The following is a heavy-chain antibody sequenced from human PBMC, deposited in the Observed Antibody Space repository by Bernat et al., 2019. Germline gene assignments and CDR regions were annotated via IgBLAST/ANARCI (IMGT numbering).Heavy chain of an antibody. V-gene: IGHV3-30*18. CDR2: ISYDGSNK. Sequence: QVQLVESGGGVVQPGRSLRLSCAASGFTFSSYGMHWVRQAPGKGLEWVAVISYDGSNKYCADSVKGRFTISRDNSKNTLYLQMNSLRAEDTAVYYCAKDKGLDYWGQGTLVTVSS. CDR1: GFTFSSYG. J-gene: IGHJ4*02. CDR3: AKDKGLDY.